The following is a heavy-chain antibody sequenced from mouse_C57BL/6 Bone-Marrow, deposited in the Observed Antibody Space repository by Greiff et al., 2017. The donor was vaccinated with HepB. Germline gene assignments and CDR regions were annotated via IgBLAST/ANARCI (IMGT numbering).Heavy chain of an antibody. D-gene: IGHD1-1*01. J-gene: IGHJ2*01. Sequence: QVQLQQSGAELARPGASVKLSCKASGYTFTSYGISWVKQRTGQCLEWIGEIYPRSGNTYYNEKFKGKATLTADKSSSTAYMELRSLTSEDSAVYFCSRRPYYYGTWYFDYWGQGTTLTVSS. CDR1: GYTFTSYG. CDR3: SRRPYYYGTWYFDY. V-gene: IGHV1-81*01. CDR2: IYPRSGNT.